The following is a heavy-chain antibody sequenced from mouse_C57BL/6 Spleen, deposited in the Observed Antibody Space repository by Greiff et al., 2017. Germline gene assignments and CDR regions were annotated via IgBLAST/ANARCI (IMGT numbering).Heavy chain of an antibody. CDR3: ARRFTTVVAMDD. CDR1: GFTFSDDG. V-gene: IGHV5-17*01. Sequence: EVQVVESGGGLVKPGGSLKLSCAASGFTFSDDGMHWVRQAPEKGLEWVAYISSGSSTIYYADTLQGRFTLSRDNAKNTLFLQMTSLRSEDTAMYYCARRFTTVVAMDDWGQGTTLTVSS. CDR2: ISSGSSTI. J-gene: IGHJ2*01. D-gene: IGHD1-1*01.